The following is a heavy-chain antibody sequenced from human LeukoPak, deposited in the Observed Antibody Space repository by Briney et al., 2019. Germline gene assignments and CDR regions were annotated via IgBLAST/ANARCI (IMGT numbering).Heavy chain of an antibody. V-gene: IGHV3-23*01. CDR3: AKGLYYYDSSGYPPC. D-gene: IGHD3-22*01. J-gene: IGHJ4*02. CDR1: GFTFSSYA. CDR2: ISGSGGST. Sequence: GGSLRLSCAASGFTFSSYAMSWVRQAPGKGLEWVSAISGSGGSTYYADSVKGRFTISRDNAKNSLYLQMNSLRAEDTAVYYCAKGLYYYDSSGYPPCWGQGTLVTVSS.